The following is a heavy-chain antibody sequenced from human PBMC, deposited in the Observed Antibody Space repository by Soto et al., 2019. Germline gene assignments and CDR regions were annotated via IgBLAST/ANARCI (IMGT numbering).Heavy chain of an antibody. Sequence: SETLSLTCTVSGGSISSYYWSWIRQPPGKGLEWIGYIYYSGSTNYNPSLKSRVTISVDTAKNQFSLKLSSVTAADTAVYYCARQSGDFWSGYPIDYWGLGTLVTVSS. V-gene: IGHV4-59*08. CDR3: ARQSGDFWSGYPIDY. CDR1: GGSISSYY. CDR2: IYYSGST. D-gene: IGHD3-3*01. J-gene: IGHJ4*02.